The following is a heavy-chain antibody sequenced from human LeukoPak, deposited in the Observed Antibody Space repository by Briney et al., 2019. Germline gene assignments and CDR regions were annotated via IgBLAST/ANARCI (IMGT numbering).Heavy chain of an antibody. CDR3: ANGELAIYYFDY. CDR2: ISGSGGST. Sequence: PGGSLRLSCAASGFTFSSYSMSWVRQAPGKGLEWVSAISGSGGSTYYADSVKGRFTISRDNSKNTLYLQMNSLRAEDTAVYYCANGELAIYYFDYWGQGTLVTVSS. V-gene: IGHV3-23*01. J-gene: IGHJ4*02. CDR1: GFTFSSYS. D-gene: IGHD5-24*01.